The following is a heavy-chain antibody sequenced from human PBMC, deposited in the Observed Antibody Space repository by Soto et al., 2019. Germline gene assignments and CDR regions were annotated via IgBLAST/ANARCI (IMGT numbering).Heavy chain of an antibody. V-gene: IGHV4-59*01. CDR2: IYYSGST. CDR1: GGSISSYY. CDR3: ARSTVDFFSDAFDI. J-gene: IGHJ3*02. Sequence: SETLSLTCTVSGGSISSYYWSWIRQPPGKGLEWIGYIYYSGSTHYNPSLKSRVTISVDTSKNQFSLKLSSVTAADTAVYYCARSTVDFFSDAFDIWGQGTMVTVSS. D-gene: IGHD3-3*01.